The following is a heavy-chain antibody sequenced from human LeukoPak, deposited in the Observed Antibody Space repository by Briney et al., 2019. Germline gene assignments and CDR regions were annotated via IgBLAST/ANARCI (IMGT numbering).Heavy chain of an antibody. V-gene: IGHV3-20*04. CDR3: ARSRGITIFGVIKGGFDI. D-gene: IGHD3-3*01. Sequence: GGSLRLSCAASEFTLEVFAMSWVRQVPGKGLEWASGINWNGGNTGYADSVKGRFTISRDSAKNSLYLHMNSLRVEDTAFYYCARSRGITIFGVIKGGFDIWGQGTMVSVSS. CDR2: INWNGGNT. CDR1: EFTLEVFA. J-gene: IGHJ3*02.